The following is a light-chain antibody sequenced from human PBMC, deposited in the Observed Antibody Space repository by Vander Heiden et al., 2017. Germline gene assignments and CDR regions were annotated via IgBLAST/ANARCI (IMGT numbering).Light chain of an antibody. V-gene: IGKV2-28*01. CDR3: RQSLQTPRT. Sequence: IAMSQSPLSLPVTPGEPASISCRSSQSLLHSNGYNYLDWYLQKPGQSPQLLIYLGSNRASGVPDRFSGSGSGTDFTLKISRVEAEDVGVYYCRQSLQTPRTFGQGTKLEIK. CDR1: QSLLHSNGYNY. J-gene: IGKJ2*01. CDR2: LGS.